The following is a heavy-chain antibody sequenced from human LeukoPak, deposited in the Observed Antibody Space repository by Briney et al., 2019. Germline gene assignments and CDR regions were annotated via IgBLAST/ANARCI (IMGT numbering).Heavy chain of an antibody. CDR1: GFTVSNNY. D-gene: IGHD2-8*02. J-gene: IGHJ4*02. V-gene: IGHV3-53*01. CDR3: ARDLVH. CDR2: ISSGGST. Sequence: GGSLRLSCAASGFTVSNNYMSWVRQAPGKGLEWVSIISSGGSTDYTDSVKGRFTISRDNSKNTVYLRMNSLRDEDTAVYYCARDLVHWGQGTLVTVSS.